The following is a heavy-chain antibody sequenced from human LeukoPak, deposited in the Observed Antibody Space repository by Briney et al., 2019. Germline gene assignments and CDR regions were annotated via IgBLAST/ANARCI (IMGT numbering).Heavy chain of an antibody. J-gene: IGHJ4*02. CDR2: IYHSGST. CDR1: GGSISTYY. Sequence: SETLSLTCTLSGGSISTYYWSWIRQPAGKGLEWIGYIYHSGSTNYNPSLKSRVTISVDTSKNQFSLKLSSVTAADTAVYYCARGGGYASPIGYWGQGALVTVSS. CDR3: ARGGGYASPIGY. V-gene: IGHV4-59*01. D-gene: IGHD5-12*01.